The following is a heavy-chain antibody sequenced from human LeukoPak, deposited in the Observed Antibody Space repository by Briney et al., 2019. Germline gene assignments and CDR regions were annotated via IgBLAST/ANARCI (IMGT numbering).Heavy chain of an antibody. CDR1: GFTFSSYW. Sequence: GGSLRLSCAASGFTFSSYWMHWVRQAPGKGLVWVSRINSDGSSTSYADSVKGRFTISRDNAKNTLYLQMNSLRAEDTAVYYCARDARDYYDSSARAFDTWGQGTMVTVSS. CDR3: ARDARDYYDSSARAFDT. V-gene: IGHV3-74*01. D-gene: IGHD3-22*01. J-gene: IGHJ3*02. CDR2: INSDGSST.